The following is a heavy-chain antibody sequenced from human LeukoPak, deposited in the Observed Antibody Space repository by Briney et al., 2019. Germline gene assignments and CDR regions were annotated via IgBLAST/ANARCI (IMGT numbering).Heavy chain of an antibody. CDR1: GFTFSGSA. J-gene: IGHJ4*02. CDR3: TTAVPYSGSWNAHADGALWFDY. V-gene: IGHV3-73*01. CDR2: IRSKANSYAT. Sequence: GGSLRLSCAASGFTFSGSAMHWVRQASGKGLEWVGRIRSKANSYATAYAASVKGRFTISRDDSKNTAYLQMNSLKTEDTAVYYCTTAVPYSGSWNAHADGALWFDYWGQGTLVTVSS. D-gene: IGHD3-10*01.